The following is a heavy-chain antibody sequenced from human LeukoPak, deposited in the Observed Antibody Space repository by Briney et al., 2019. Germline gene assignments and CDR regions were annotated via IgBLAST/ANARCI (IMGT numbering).Heavy chain of an antibody. CDR1: GYTFTGYY. D-gene: IGHD3-10*01. CDR3: ARRYYYGSGSFDY. V-gene: IGHV1-2*02. Sequence: GASVKVSCKASGYTFTGYYMHWVRQAPGQGLEWMGWINPNSGGTNYAQKFQGRVTMTRDTSISTAYMELSRLRSDDTAVYYCARRYYYGSGSFDYWGQGTLVTVSS. J-gene: IGHJ4*02. CDR2: INPNSGGT.